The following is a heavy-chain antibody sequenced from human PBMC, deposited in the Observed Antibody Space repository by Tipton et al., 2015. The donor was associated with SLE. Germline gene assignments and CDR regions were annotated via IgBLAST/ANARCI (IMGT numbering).Heavy chain of an antibody. CDR3: ASDYYGSGSYYPFGY. D-gene: IGHD3-10*01. CDR2: ISWNSDTI. CDR1: GFTFDAYA. V-gene: IGHV3-9*01. Sequence: SLRLSCSASGFTFDAYAIHWVRQAPGKGLEWVSGISWNSDTIGYADSVKGRFTISRDNAKNSLYLQMNSLRAEDTAVYYCASDYYGSGSYYPFGYWGQGTLITVSS. J-gene: IGHJ4*02.